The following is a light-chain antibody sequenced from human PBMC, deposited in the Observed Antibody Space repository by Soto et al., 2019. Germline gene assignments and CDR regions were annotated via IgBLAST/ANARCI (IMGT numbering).Light chain of an antibody. V-gene: IGLV2-11*01. CDR1: SSDVGGYEY. CDR2: DVS. CDR3: CSYAGSYTFV. J-gene: IGLJ1*01. Sequence: QSALTQPRSVSGSPGQSVTISCTGTSSDVGGYEYVSWYQQHPGKAPKLMIYDVSKRPSEVPDRFSGSKSGNTASLTISGLQAEDEADYYCCSYAGSYTFVFGTGTKVTVL.